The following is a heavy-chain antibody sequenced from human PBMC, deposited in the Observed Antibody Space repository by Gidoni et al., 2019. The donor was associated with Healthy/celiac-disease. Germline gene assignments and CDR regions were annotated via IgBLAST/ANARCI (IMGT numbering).Heavy chain of an antibody. CDR3: AKDTAMVSQGSFDY. J-gene: IGHJ4*02. D-gene: IGHD5-18*01. Sequence: QVQLVQSGAEVKKPGASVKVSCTASGYTFTSYGISWVRQAPGQGLEWMGWISAYNGNTNYAQKLQGRGTMTTDTSTSTDYMELRSLRSDDTAVYYCAKDTAMVSQGSFDYWGQGTLVTVSS. CDR1: GYTFTSYG. V-gene: IGHV1-18*04. CDR2: ISAYNGNT.